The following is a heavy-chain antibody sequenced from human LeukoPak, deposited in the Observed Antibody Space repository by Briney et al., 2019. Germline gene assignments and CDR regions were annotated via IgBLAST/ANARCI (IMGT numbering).Heavy chain of an antibody. Sequence: GGSLRLSCAASGFTFSSHAMSWVRQATGKRLECVSATSGSGYDTYYAASVKCRFSIPRDHSKNNLFMQMNGLRAEDTALYYCAKAFSRAYDYHDFDDHWGQGTLVTVSS. J-gene: IGHJ5*02. D-gene: IGHD4-17*01. CDR1: GFTFSSHA. CDR2: TSGSGYDT. CDR3: AKAFSRAYDYHDFDDH. V-gene: IGHV3-23*01.